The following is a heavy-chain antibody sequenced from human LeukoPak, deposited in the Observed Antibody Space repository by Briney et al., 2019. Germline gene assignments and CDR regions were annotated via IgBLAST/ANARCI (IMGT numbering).Heavy chain of an antibody. CDR1: GFSFHDYD. V-gene: IGHV3-9*01. J-gene: IGHJ6*02. CDR3: AKDLDASGRQNDYYYYGMDV. CDR2: ITWDSGRI. Sequence: GGSLRLSCAASGFSFHDYDMHWVRQAPGKGLEWVAGITWDSGRIGYADSVKDRFTVSRDNAQNSLYLQMNSLRPEDTALYYCAKDLDASGRQNDYYYYGMDVWGQGTTVTVSS. D-gene: IGHD3-10*01.